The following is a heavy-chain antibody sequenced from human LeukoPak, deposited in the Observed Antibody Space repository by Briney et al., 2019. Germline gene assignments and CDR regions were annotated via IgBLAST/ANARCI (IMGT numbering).Heavy chain of an antibody. Sequence: ASVKVSCKGSGYTFTSYYMHWIRQAPGQGLEWVGIINPSGGGTSYAQKFQGRVTMTGDTSTSTVYMELSSLTSDDTAVYYCARDGEPAVPGGAYFYGMDVWGQGTTVTVSS. CDR3: ARDGEPAVPGGAYFYGMDV. J-gene: IGHJ6*02. CDR2: INPSGGGT. V-gene: IGHV1-46*01. CDR1: GYTFTSYY. D-gene: IGHD6-19*01.